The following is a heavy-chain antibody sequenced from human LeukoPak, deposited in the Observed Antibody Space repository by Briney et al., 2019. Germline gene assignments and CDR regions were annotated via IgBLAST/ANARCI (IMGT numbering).Heavy chain of an antibody. D-gene: IGHD3-22*01. Sequence: GGSLRLSCAASGFTFSAYSMNWVRQAPGKGLEWVSSISTGSSYIYYADSVKGRFTISRENAKNSLYLQMNSLRAEDTAVYYCARVGNYYDSSGYYLSFDYWGQGTLVTVSS. J-gene: IGHJ4*02. CDR3: ARVGNYYDSSGYYLSFDY. CDR1: GFTFSAYS. V-gene: IGHV3-21*04. CDR2: ISTGSSYI.